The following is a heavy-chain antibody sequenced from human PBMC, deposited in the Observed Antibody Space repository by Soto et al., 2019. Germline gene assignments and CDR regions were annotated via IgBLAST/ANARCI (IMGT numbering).Heavy chain of an antibody. CDR1: GFTFSSYA. Sequence: QVQLVESGGGVVQPGRSLRLSCAASGFTFSSYAMHWVRQAPGKGLGWVAVISYDGSNKYYADSVKGRFTISRDNTKNSLYREMNSVRAEDTAVYYCARDHSWDLVWYYGMVVWGQGTTVIVSS. CDR2: ISYDGSNK. J-gene: IGHJ6*02. V-gene: IGHV3-30-3*01. D-gene: IGHD2-15*01. CDR3: ARDHSWDLVWYYGMVV.